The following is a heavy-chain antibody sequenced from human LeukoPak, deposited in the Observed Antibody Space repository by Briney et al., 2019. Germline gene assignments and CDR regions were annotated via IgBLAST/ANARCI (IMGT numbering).Heavy chain of an antibody. V-gene: IGHV1-46*01. CDR1: GYSFTSYY. Sequence: ASVNVSCKASGYSFTSYYIHWVRQAPGQGLEWMGIINPRGGSRNYPQNFKGRVTMTRDTYTSTVHMELSSLRSDDTAVYYCARDKGVVPAAAMFYLDYWGQGTLVTVSS. D-gene: IGHD2-2*01. CDR2: INPRGGSR. CDR3: ARDKGVVPAAAMFYLDY. J-gene: IGHJ4*02.